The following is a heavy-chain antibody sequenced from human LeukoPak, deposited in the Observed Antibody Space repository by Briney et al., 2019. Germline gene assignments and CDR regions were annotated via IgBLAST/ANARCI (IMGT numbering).Heavy chain of an antibody. CDR2: IYHSGST. V-gene: IGHV4-30-2*01. CDR1: GGSISSGGYS. J-gene: IGHJ6*02. Sequence: SETLSLTCAVSGGSISSGGYSWSWIRQPPGTGLEWIGYIYHSGSTYYNPSLKSRVTISVDRSKNQFSLKLSSVTAADTAVYYCARAGDGMDVWGQGTTVTVSS. CDR3: ARAGDGMDV.